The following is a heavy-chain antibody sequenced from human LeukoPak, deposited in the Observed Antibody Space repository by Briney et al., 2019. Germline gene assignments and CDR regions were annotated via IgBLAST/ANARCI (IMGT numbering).Heavy chain of an antibody. J-gene: IGHJ4*02. V-gene: IGHV3-23*01. Sequence: GGSLRLSCAASGFTFSDFAMIWIRQPPGKGLEWVSSIFQGGGEIHYADSVRGRFTISRDNSRSTLFLQMNSLRAEDTAIYYCATYRQVMLPFESWGQGTLVTVSS. CDR2: IFQGGGEI. CDR3: ATYRQVMLPFES. D-gene: IGHD5-18*01. CDR1: GFTFSDFA.